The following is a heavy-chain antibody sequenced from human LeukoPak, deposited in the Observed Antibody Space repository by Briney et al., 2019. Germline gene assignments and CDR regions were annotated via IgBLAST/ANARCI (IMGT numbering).Heavy chain of an antibody. Sequence: ASVNVSCKASGYTFAGYYMHWVRQAPGPGVEWMGCMNPTRCYTVYARQCQGRVTMPRDPSISTAYMDLSSLRSDDTAVYYCARMRGYSLGYWYLDLWGRGTLVTVSS. D-gene: IGHD5-18*01. CDR2: MNPTRCYT. V-gene: IGHV1-2*02. CDR1: GYTFAGYY. CDR3: ARMRGYSLGYWYLDL. J-gene: IGHJ2*01.